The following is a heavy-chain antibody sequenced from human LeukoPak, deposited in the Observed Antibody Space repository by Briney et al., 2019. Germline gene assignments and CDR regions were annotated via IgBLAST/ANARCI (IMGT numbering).Heavy chain of an antibody. CDR2: ISWNSGSI. J-gene: IGHJ4*02. V-gene: IGHV3-9*01. D-gene: IGHD3-16*02. Sequence: GGSLRLSCAASGFTFDDYAMHWDRQAPGKGLEWVSGISWNSGSIGYADSVKGRFTISRDNAKNSLYLQMNSLRAEDTALYYCTKDTRPMITFGGVIVEWGQGTLVTVSS. CDR3: TKDTRPMITFGGVIVE. CDR1: GFTFDDYA.